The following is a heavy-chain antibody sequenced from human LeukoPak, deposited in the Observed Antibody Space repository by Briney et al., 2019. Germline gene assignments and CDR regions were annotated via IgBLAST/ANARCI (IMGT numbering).Heavy chain of an antibody. D-gene: IGHD1-26*01. CDR1: GFTFSTYN. V-gene: IGHV3-21*01. Sequence: GGSLRLSCAASGFTFSTYNMNWVRQAPGKGLEWVSSISSSNYIYYADSVKGRFTISRDNAKNSLYLQMNSLRAEDTDVYYCARDVGASAPDAFDTWGQGTMVTVSS. CDR2: ISSSNYI. J-gene: IGHJ3*02. CDR3: ARDVGASAPDAFDT.